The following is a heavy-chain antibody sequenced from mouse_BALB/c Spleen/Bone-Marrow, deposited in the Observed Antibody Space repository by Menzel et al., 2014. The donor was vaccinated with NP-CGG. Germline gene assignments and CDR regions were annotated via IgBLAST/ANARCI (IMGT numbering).Heavy chain of an antibody. V-gene: IGHV14-3*02. D-gene: IGHD2-14*01. CDR3: ASYRYGWYFDV. Sequence: EVQLQQSGAELVKPGASVKLSCTASGFNIRDTYLHWVKQRPEQGLDWIGRIDPAIFTKYDPKFQGKATITADTSSNTAYLHLSSLTSEDTAVYYCASYRYGWYFDVWGAGTTVTVSS. J-gene: IGHJ1*01. CDR1: GFNIRDTY. CDR2: IDPAIFT.